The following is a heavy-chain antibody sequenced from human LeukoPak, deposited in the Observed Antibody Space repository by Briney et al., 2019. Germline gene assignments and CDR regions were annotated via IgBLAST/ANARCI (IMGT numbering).Heavy chain of an antibody. CDR3: AKGQRWESPHYLDS. D-gene: IGHD1-26*01. CDR1: GFTFSSSA. J-gene: IGHJ4*02. Sequence: GGSLRLSCAASGFTFSSSAMSWVRQVPGKGLEWVSGISASGGSTSYADSVRGRFTISRDNSKNTLYVRMNSLRDEDTAVYYCAKGQRWESPHYLDSWGQGTLVTVSS. CDR2: ISASGGST. V-gene: IGHV3-23*01.